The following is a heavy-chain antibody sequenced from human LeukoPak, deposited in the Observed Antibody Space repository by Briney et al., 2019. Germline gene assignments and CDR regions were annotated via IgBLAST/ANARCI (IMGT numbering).Heavy chain of an antibody. V-gene: IGHV3-9*01. CDR3: AKAKGSYCTGGNCFWDY. CDR2: ITWSRGSI. CDR1: GFAFDDYA. D-gene: IGHD2-15*01. Sequence: SLRLSCAASGFAFDDYAMHWIRQAPGKGLEWVAGITWSRGSIYYADSVKGRFTISRDNAKNSLYLQMDSLRAEDTAFYYCAKAKGSYCTGGNCFWDYWGQGTLVSVSS. J-gene: IGHJ4*02.